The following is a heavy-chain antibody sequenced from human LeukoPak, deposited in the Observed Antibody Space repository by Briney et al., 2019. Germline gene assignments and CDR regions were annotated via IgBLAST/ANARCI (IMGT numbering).Heavy chain of an antibody. CDR1: GFTFDDYA. CDR3: AHGGSGNFDY. CDR2: ISWNSGSI. J-gene: IGHJ4*02. Sequence: GGSLRLSCAASGFTFDDYAMHWVRRAPGKGLEWVSGISWNSGSIDYADSVKGRFTISRDNAKNSLYLQMNSLRAEDTALYYCAHGGSGNFDYWGQGTLVTVSS. V-gene: IGHV3-9*01. D-gene: IGHD3-10*01.